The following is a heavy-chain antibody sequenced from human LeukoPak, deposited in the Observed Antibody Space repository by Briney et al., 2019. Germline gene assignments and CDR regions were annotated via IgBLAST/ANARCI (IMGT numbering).Heavy chain of an antibody. J-gene: IGHJ4*02. V-gene: IGHV3-7*01. D-gene: IGHD3-16*01. CDR1: GFTFNNHI. Sequence: GGSLRLSCAASGFTFNNHIISWVRQAPGKGLEWVANMRQDGSEKFYADSVRGRFTISRDSAKNSLYLQMNSLRVEDTALYFCAREGEAFDYWGQGTLVTVSS. CDR3: AREGEAFDY. CDR2: MRQDGSEK.